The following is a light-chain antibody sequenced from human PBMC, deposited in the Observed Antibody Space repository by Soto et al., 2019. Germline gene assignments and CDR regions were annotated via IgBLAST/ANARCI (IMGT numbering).Light chain of an antibody. CDR1: QSIYDK. CDR3: QQYNRWPLT. V-gene: IGKV3-15*01. Sequence: EIVMTQSPATLSVSPGQRVSLSCRASQSIYDKLALYQQKPGQTPRLLIYDASTRATGISGSFSGSGSGTEFTLTISSLQSEDFAVYYCQQYNRWPLTFGGGTKVDIK. J-gene: IGKJ4*01. CDR2: DAS.